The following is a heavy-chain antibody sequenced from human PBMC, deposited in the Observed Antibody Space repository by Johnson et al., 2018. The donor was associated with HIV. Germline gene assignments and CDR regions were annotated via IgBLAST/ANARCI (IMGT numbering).Heavy chain of an antibody. CDR2: IRYDGSNK. D-gene: IGHD2-21*01. J-gene: IGHJ3*02. V-gene: IGHV3-30*02. CDR3: ASIDPSVAFDI. Sequence: GLEWVAFIRYDGSNKYYVDSVKGRFTISRDNSKNTLYLQMNSLRAEDTAVYYCASIDPSVAFDIWGQGTMVIVSS.